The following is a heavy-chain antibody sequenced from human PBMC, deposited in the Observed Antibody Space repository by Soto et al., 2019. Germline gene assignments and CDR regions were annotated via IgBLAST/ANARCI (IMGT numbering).Heavy chain of an antibody. D-gene: IGHD6-13*01. CDR3: ARRGYSSSWYYYYYYGMDV. J-gene: IGHJ6*02. CDR1: GYTFTSYD. CDR2: MNPNSGNT. V-gene: IGHV1-8*01. Sequence: QVQLVQSGAEVKKPGASVKVSCKASGYTFTSYDINWVRQATGQGLEWMGWMNPNSGNTGYAQKCQGRVTMTRNTSISTVYMELSSLRSEDTAVYYCARRGYSSSWYYYYYYGMDVWGQGTTVTVSS.